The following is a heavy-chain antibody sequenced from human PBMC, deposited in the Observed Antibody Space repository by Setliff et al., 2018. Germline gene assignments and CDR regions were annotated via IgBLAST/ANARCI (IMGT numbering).Heavy chain of an antibody. Sequence: GGSLRLSCAASGFTFTSYAMNWVRQAPGKGLEWVSAISGSGGSTDYADSVKGRFTISRDNAKNTLYLQMNSLRAEDTAVYYCARDGGLLQFLEWSRSYMDVWGKGTTVTVSS. J-gene: IGHJ6*03. CDR3: ARDGGLLQFLEWSRSYMDV. CDR2: ISGSGGST. D-gene: IGHD3-3*01. V-gene: IGHV3-23*01. CDR1: GFTFTSYA.